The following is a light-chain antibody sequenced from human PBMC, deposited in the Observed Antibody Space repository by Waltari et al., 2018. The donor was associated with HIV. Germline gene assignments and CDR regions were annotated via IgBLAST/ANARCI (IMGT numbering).Light chain of an antibody. Sequence: EIVLTPSPAPLSLSHGESATLSCRASQSVSTYLAWYQQKPGQAPRLLIFDASNRATGVPARFSGSGSGTEFTLTIDSLEPEDFAVYYCQQRSNWPPLTFGGGTKVDIK. CDR3: QQRSNWPPLT. V-gene: IGKV3-11*01. J-gene: IGKJ4*01. CDR1: QSVSTY. CDR2: DAS.